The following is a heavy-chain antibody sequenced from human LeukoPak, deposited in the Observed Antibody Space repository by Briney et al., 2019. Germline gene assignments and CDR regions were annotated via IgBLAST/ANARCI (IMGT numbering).Heavy chain of an antibody. CDR3: ARDIPGDDAFDI. CDR2: IYTSGST. CDR1: GGSISSGSYY. V-gene: IGHV4-61*02. J-gene: IGHJ3*02. Sequence: SETLSLTCTVSGGSISSGSYYWSWIRQPAGKGLEWIGRIYTSGSTNYNPSLKSRVTISVDTSKNQFSLKLSSVTAADTAVYYCARDIPGDDAFDIWGQGTMVTVSS. D-gene: IGHD2-2*02.